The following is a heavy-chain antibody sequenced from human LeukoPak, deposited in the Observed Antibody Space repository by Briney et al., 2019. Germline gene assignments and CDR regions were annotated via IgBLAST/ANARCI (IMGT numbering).Heavy chain of an antibody. J-gene: IGHJ4*02. CDR3: ARDYKSGIAVAGTDFDY. CDR1: GFSFSSHG. Sequence: GGSLRLSCAASGFSFSSHGMHWVRQAPGKGLEWLAVIWYDGSKKYYADSVKGRFTISRDNSKNTLYLQMNSLRAEDTAVYYCARDYKSGIAVAGTDFDYWGQGTLVTVSS. CDR2: IWYDGSKK. V-gene: IGHV3-33*01. D-gene: IGHD6-19*01.